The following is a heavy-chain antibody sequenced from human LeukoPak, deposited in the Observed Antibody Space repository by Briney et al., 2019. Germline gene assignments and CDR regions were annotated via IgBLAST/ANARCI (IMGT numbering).Heavy chain of an antibody. Sequence: GGSLRLSCAASGFTFSSYAMHWVRQAPGKGLEWVSSISSSSSYIYYADSVKGRFTISRDNAKNSLYLQMNSLRAEDTAVYYCARGGRGYDYYYYYMDVWGKGTTVTISS. D-gene: IGHD5-12*01. V-gene: IGHV3-21*01. CDR1: GFTFSSYA. J-gene: IGHJ6*03. CDR3: ARGGRGYDYYYYYMDV. CDR2: ISSSSSYI.